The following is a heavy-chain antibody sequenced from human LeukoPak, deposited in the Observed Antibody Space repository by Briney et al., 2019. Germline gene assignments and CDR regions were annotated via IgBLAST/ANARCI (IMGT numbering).Heavy chain of an antibody. J-gene: IGHJ4*02. V-gene: IGHV3-48*01. CDR3: GCNMVRGVIDY. D-gene: IGHD3-10*01. CDR2: ISSSSSTI. Sequence: PGGSLRLSCAASGFTFSSYSINWVRQAPGKGLEWVSYISSSSSTIYYADSVKGRFTISRDNSKNTLYLQMNSLRAEDTAVYYCGCNMVRGVIDYWGQGTLVTVSS. CDR1: GFTFSSYS.